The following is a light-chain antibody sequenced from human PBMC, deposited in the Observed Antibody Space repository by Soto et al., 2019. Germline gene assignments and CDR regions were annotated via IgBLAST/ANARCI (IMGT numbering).Light chain of an antibody. CDR2: GAS. Sequence: ESVLTQSPGTLSLSPGERATLSCRASQSVSNNYLAWYQQKPGQAPRLLIYGASGRATGIPDRFSGSGSGTDFTLTISRLEPEDFAVYYCQQYGNSPLTLGGGTKLDIK. J-gene: IGKJ4*01. V-gene: IGKV3-20*01. CDR1: QSVSNNY. CDR3: QQYGNSPLT.